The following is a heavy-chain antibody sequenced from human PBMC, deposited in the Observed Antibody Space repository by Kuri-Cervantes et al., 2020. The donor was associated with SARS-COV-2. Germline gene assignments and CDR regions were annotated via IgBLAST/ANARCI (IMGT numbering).Heavy chain of an antibody. Sequence: SVKVSCKASGGTFSSYAISWVRQAPGQGLEWMGGIIPIFGTANYARKFQGRVTITADESTSTAYMELSSLRSEDTAVYYCARDTVLYCSSTSRYEHGMDVWGQGTTVTVSS. V-gene: IGHV1-69*13. CDR3: ARDTVLYCSSTSRYEHGMDV. D-gene: IGHD2-2*01. J-gene: IGHJ6*02. CDR2: IIPIFGTA. CDR1: GGTFSSYA.